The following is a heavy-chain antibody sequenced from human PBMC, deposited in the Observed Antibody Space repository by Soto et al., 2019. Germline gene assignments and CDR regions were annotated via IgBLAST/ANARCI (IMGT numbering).Heavy chain of an antibody. CDR2: ISSSGSTI. D-gene: IGHD3-22*01. CDR3: ASPSPYYYDSSGHFDY. Sequence: GRSLRLSCAASVFTFSSYEMNWVRQAPGKWLEWVSYISSSGSTIYYADSVKFRFTISRDNAKNSLYLQMNSLRAEDTAVYYCASPSPYYYDSSGHFDYWGQGTLVTVYS. CDR1: VFTFSSYE. V-gene: IGHV3-48*03. J-gene: IGHJ4*02.